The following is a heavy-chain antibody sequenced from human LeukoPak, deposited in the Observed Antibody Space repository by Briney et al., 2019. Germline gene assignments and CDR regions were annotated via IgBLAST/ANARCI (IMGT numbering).Heavy chain of an antibody. CDR2: IYYSGST. V-gene: IGHV4-39*07. J-gene: IGHJ3*02. CDR3: ARDSVIVVVINAFDI. CDR1: GGSISSSSYY. D-gene: IGHD3-22*01. Sequence: SETLSLTCTVSGGSISSSSYYWGWIRQPPGKGLEWIGSIYYSGSTYYNPSLKSRVTISVDTSKNQFSLKLSSVTAADTAVYYCARDSVIVVVINAFDIWGQGTMVTVSS.